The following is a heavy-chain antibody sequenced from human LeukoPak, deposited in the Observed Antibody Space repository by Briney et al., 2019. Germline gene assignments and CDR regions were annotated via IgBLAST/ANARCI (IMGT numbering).Heavy chain of an antibody. CDR1: GFSFSSYS. CDR3: ARESITGDRDFDY. D-gene: IGHD7-27*01. V-gene: IGHV3-48*01. J-gene: IGHJ4*02. Sequence: GGSLRLSCAASGFSFSSYSMNWVRQAPGRGLEWISYISSGSRTIFYADSVKGRFSISRDNAKNSLYLLMDSLRADDTAVYYCARESITGDRDFDYWGEGTLITVSS. CDR2: ISSGSRTI.